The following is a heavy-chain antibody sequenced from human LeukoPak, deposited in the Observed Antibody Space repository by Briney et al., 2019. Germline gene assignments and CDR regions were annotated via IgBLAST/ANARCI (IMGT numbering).Heavy chain of an antibody. CDR2: ISYDGINK. Sequence: PGGSLRLSCAASGFNFNTYGMHWVRQAPGKGLEWVAVISYDGINKYYVDSVKGRFTISRDTSTNTLDLQMNSLRAEDTAVYYCAKDIGMAYDYYGMDVWGQGTTVTVSS. J-gene: IGHJ6*02. CDR1: GFNFNTYG. CDR3: AKDIGMAYDYYGMDV. V-gene: IGHV3-30*18. D-gene: IGHD1-14*01.